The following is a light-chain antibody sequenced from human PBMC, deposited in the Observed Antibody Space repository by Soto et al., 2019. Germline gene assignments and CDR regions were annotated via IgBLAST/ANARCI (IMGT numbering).Light chain of an antibody. Sequence: EIVLTQSPGTLSLSPGDGATLSCRASQSVSSDYLAWYQQKPGQAPSLLIYGASHRATGIPHRFSGSGSGTDFTLTISRLEPEDFAVYYCQQYGGPPYTFGQETKLVIK. V-gene: IGKV3-20*01. CDR3: QQYGGPPYT. J-gene: IGKJ2*01. CDR1: QSVSSDY. CDR2: GAS.